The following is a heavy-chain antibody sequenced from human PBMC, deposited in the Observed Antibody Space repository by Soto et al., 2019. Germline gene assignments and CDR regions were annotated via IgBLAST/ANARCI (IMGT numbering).Heavy chain of an antibody. CDR2: MNPGSGKT. J-gene: IGHJ5*02. Sequence: VASVKVSCKASGYTFINFDISWVRQAAGQGLEWLGWMNPGSGKTGYASKFQGRVAMTRDAPTGTSHLELSSLTSDDTAVYYCARMASAGTLNWFDPWGQGTLVTVSS. CDR3: ARMASAGTLNWFDP. CDR1: GYTFINFD. D-gene: IGHD6-13*01. V-gene: IGHV1-8*02.